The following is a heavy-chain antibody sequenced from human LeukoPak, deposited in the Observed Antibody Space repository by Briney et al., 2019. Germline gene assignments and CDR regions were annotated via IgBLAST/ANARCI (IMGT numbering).Heavy chain of an antibody. D-gene: IGHD6-19*01. Sequence: ASVKVSCKASGGTFSSYAISWVRQAPGQGLEWMGGIIPIFGTANYAQKFQGRVTNTTDESTSTAYMELSSLRSEDTAVNYCARELRGYSSGWPLYYFDYWGQGTLVTVSS. CDR3: ARELRGYSSGWPLYYFDY. CDR2: IIPIFGTA. V-gene: IGHV1-69*05. J-gene: IGHJ4*02. CDR1: GGTFSSYA.